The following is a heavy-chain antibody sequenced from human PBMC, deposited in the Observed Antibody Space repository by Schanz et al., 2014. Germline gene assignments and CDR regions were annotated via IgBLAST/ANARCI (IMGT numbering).Heavy chain of an antibody. J-gene: IGHJ4*02. Sequence: EVQLVESGGGLLQPGGSLRLSCAGSGFTFRSYAMTWVRQAPGKGLEWVSSMSGSGDRTYSADSVKGRFTISRDNSKNIVFLQMNSLRVEDTAVYYCAKDPYDYWSGYSYFDYWGQGTLVTVSS. CDR2: MSGSGDRT. CDR1: GFTFRSYA. V-gene: IGHV3-23*04. CDR3: AKDPYDYWSGYSYFDY. D-gene: IGHD3-3*01.